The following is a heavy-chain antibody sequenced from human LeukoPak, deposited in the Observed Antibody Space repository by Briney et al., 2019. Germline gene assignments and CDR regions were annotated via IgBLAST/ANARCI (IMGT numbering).Heavy chain of an antibody. CDR3: ARHHHPYYYDSSGPVFGY. V-gene: IGHV3-21*01. CDR1: GFTFSSYS. D-gene: IGHD3-22*01. CDR2: ISSSSYI. J-gene: IGHJ4*02. Sequence: GGSLRLSCAASGFTFSSYSMNWVRQAPGKGLEWVSSISSSSYIYYADSVKGRFTISRDNAKNSLYLQMNSLRAEDTAVYYCARHHHPYYYDSSGPVFGYWGQGTLVTVSS.